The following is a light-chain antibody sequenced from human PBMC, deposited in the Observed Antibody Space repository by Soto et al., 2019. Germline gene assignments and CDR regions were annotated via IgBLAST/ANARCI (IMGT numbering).Light chain of an antibody. J-gene: IGKJ4*01. Sequence: EIVLTQSPATLSLSPGERATLSCRASQSVSSYLAWYQQRPGQTPRLLIYDASNRATGIPARFSGSGSGTDFTLTIRTLEPEDFAVYYCQQRSNWLNFGGGTKVDIK. V-gene: IGKV3-11*01. CDR2: DAS. CDR1: QSVSSY. CDR3: QQRSNWLN.